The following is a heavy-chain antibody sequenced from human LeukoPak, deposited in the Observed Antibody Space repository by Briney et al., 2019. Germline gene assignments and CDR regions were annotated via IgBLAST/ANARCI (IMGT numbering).Heavy chain of an antibody. V-gene: IGHV4-59*01. CDR2: IYYSGST. Sequence: SETLSLTCTDSGGSIRSYYWSWIRQPPGKGLEWIGYIYYSGSTNYNPSLKSRVTISVDTSKNQFSLKLSSVTAADTAVYYCARPGSSGWYVGAFDIWGQGTMVTVSS. D-gene: IGHD6-19*01. CDR3: ARPGSSGWYVGAFDI. CDR1: GGSIRSYY. J-gene: IGHJ3*02.